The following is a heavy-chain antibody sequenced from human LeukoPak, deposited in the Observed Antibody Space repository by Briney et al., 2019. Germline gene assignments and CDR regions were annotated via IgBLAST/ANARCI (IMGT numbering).Heavy chain of an antibody. Sequence: SETLSLTCTVSGDXISSGGQYWSWIRQNAGKGLEWIGYIYPSGTTYYNPSLRGRLTISVDTSKNQFSLRLTSVTAADTAVYYCARDYFDSSAYYYGKGFDDWGQGTMVTVSS. D-gene: IGHD3-22*01. CDR1: GDXISSGGQY. CDR2: IYPSGTT. V-gene: IGHV4-31*03. J-gene: IGHJ3*01. CDR3: ARDYFDSSAYYYGKGFDD.